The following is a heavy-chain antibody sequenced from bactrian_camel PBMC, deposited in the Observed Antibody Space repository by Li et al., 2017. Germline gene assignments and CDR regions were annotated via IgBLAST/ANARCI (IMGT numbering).Heavy chain of an antibody. V-gene: IGHV3S40*01. CDR1: GLTFSNYA. J-gene: IGHJ4*01. Sequence: VQLVESGGGLVQPGGSLRLSCEASGLTFSNYAMNWVRQAPGKGLEWVSGINSAGSVTYYTDSVKGRFTISRDNAKNTVYLQMNSLKPEDTAMYYCAAGFLGLRWMAATALSAKTYRNWGQGTQVTVS. CDR2: INSAGSVT. CDR3: AAGFLGLRWMAATALSAKTYRN. D-gene: IGHD2*01.